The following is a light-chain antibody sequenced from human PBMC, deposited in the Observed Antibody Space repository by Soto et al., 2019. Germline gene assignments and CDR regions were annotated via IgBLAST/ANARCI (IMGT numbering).Light chain of an antibody. CDR2: KAS. J-gene: IGKJ1*01. V-gene: IGKV1-5*03. CDR1: QTISSW. CDR3: QQNDNLRWT. Sequence: DIQMTQSPSTLSGSVGDRVTITCRASQTISSWLAWYQQKPGKAPKLLIYKASTLKSGVPSRFSGSGSGTDFTFTINSLQPEDIATYYCQQNDNLRWTFGQGTKVDIK.